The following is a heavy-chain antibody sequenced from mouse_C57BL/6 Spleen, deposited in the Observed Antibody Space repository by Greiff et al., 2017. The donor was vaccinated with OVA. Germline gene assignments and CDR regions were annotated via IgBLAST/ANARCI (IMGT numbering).Heavy chain of an antibody. V-gene: IGHV5-16*01. CDR1: GFTFSDYY. J-gene: IGHJ2*01. D-gene: IGHD2-3*01. Sequence: EVHLVESEGGLVQPGSSMKLSCTASGFTFSDYYMAWVRQVPEKGLEWVANINYDGSSTYYLDSLKSRFIISRDNAKNILYLQMSSLKSEDTATYYCARAIYDGYYDYWGQGTTLTVSS. CDR2: INYDGSST. CDR3: ARAIYDGYYDY.